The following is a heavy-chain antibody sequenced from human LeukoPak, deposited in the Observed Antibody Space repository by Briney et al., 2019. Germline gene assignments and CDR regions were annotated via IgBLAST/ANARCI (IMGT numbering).Heavy chain of an antibody. J-gene: IGHJ5*02. CDR1: GGSISSFY. CDR3: ARSGLRNWFDP. Sequence: SETLSLTCTVSGGSISSFYWSWIRQPPGKGLEWIGYIYYSGSTNYNPSLKSRVTISVDTSKNQFSLKLSSVTAADMAVYYCARSGLRNWFDPWGQGTLVTVSS. V-gene: IGHV4-59*01. CDR2: IYYSGST. D-gene: IGHD2-21*02.